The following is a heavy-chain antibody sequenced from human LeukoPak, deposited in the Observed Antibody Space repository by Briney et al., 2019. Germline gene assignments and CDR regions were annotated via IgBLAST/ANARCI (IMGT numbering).Heavy chain of an antibody. V-gene: IGHV5-51*01. CDR1: GYSFTSYW. CDR2: IEPGDSDT. D-gene: IGHD2-15*01. Sequence: GESLRISCKGSGYSFTSYWIGWGRQMPGKGLEWMGIIEPGDSDTRYSPSFQDQVTISADKSISTAYLQWSSLKASDTAMYYCARILGYCSGGSCYSDWFDPWGQGTLVTVSS. CDR3: ARILGYCSGGSCYSDWFDP. J-gene: IGHJ5*02.